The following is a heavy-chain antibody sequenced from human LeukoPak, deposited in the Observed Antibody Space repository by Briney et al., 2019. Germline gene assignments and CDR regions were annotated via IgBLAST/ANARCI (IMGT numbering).Heavy chain of an antibody. J-gene: IGHJ4*02. Sequence: GRSLRLSCAASGFTFSRYAMHWVRQAPGKGLEWVSYISSSSSTIYYADSVKGRFTISRDNAKNSLYLQMNSLRDEDTAVYYCARDDYGVFDYWGQGTLVTVSS. D-gene: IGHD4-17*01. CDR3: ARDDYGVFDY. CDR2: ISSSSSTI. V-gene: IGHV3-48*02. CDR1: GFTFSRYA.